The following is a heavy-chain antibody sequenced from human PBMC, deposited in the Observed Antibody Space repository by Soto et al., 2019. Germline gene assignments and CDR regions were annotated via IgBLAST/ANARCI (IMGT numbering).Heavy chain of an antibody. CDR3: ARLGGYCSSTRCYGYYGMDV. Sequence: QLQLQESGPGLVKPSETLSLTCTVSGGSISSGPYSWGWIRQPPGEGLEWIGTFYYSESTYYNPSRESRGTVSVDTSKNQFSLKVSSVTVADTAVYYCARLGGYCSSTRCYGYYGMDVWGQGTTVTVSS. CDR1: GGSISSGPYS. D-gene: IGHD2-2*01. J-gene: IGHJ6*02. CDR2: FYYSEST. V-gene: IGHV4-39*01.